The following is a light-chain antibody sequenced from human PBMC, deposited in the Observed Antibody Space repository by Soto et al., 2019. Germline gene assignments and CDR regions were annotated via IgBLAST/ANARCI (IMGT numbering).Light chain of an antibody. Sequence: QSVLTQPASVSGSPEQSISISCTGTSSDVGGYNYVSWYQQHPGKAPKLMIYDVNNRPSGVSDRFSGSKSGNTASLTISGLQAEDEADYYCSSYTCSSTLVFGTGTKVTV. CDR3: SSYTCSSTLV. J-gene: IGLJ1*01. CDR2: DVN. CDR1: SSDVGGYNY. V-gene: IGLV2-14*01.